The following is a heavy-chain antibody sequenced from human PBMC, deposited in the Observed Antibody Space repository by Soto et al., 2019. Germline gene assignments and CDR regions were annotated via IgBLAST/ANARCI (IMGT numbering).Heavy chain of an antibody. Sequence: QVQLVESGGGVVQPGRSLRLSCATSGFTFSSYGMHWVRQAPGKGLEWVAVISYDGSNKYYADSVKGRFTISRDNSKNTLYLQMNSLRAEDTAVYYCAKDPSSGASDYYYGMDVW. CDR3: AKDPSSGASDYYYGMDV. CDR2: ISYDGSNK. V-gene: IGHV3-30*18. D-gene: IGHD6-19*01. CDR1: GFTFSSYG. J-gene: IGHJ6*01.